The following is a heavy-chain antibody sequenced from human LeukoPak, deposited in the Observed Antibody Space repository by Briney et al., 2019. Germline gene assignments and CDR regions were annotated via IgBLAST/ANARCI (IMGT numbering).Heavy chain of an antibody. CDR1: GYTFTSYG. D-gene: IGHD1-26*01. CDR3: ARGDTPNRGSYSDDAFDI. V-gene: IGHV1-18*01. J-gene: IGHJ3*02. CDR2: ISAYNGNT. Sequence: ASVKVSCKASGYTFTSYGISWVRQAPGQGLEWMGWISAYNGNTNYAQKLQGRVTMTTDTSTSTAYMELRSLRSDDTAVYYCARGDTPNRGSYSDDAFDIWGQGTMVTVSS.